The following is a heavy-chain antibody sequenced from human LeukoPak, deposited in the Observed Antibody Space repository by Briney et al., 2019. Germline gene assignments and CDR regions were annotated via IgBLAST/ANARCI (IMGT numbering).Heavy chain of an antibody. V-gene: IGHV3-74*01. J-gene: IGHJ3*02. D-gene: IGHD3-10*01. CDR2: INSDGSST. CDR1: GFTFSGYW. Sequence: AGGSLRLSCAASGFTFSGYWMQWVRQAPGKGLVWVSRINSDGSSTSYADSVKGRFTISRDNAKNTLYLQMNSLRAEDTAVYYCARANYYGSGRAAFDIWGQGTMVTVSS. CDR3: ARANYYGSGRAAFDI.